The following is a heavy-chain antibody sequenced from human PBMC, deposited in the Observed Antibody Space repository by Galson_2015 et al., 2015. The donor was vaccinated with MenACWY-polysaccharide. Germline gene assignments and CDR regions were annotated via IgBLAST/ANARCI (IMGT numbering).Heavy chain of an antibody. D-gene: IGHD3-3*01. J-gene: IGHJ6*03. V-gene: IGHV1-69*13. CDR1: GGTFSSYA. CDR3: ARTPGGYYFWSGNGYYSMDV. CDR2: IIPIFGTA. Sequence: SVKVSCKASGGTFSSYAISWVRQAPGQGLEWMGGIIPIFGTANYAQKFQGRVTITADESTSTAYMELSSLRSEDTAVYYCARTPGGYYFWSGNGYYSMDVWGKGTAVTVSS.